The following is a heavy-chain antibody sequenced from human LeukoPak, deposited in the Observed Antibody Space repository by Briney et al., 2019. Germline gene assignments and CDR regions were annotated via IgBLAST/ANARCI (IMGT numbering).Heavy chain of an antibody. CDR3: AKDLAAACSYFDY. CDR1: GFTFSSYG. V-gene: IGHV3-33*06. Sequence: GGSLRLSCAASGFTFSSYGMHWVRQAPGKGLEWVAVIWYDGSNKYYADSVKGRFTISRENSKNTLYLQMNSLRAEDTAVYYCAKDLAAACSYFDYWGQGTLVTVSS. D-gene: IGHD6-13*01. CDR2: IWYDGSNK. J-gene: IGHJ4*02.